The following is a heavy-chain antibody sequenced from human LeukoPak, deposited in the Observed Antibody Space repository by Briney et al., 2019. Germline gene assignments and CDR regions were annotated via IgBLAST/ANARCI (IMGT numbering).Heavy chain of an antibody. CDR2: ISYDGSNK. J-gene: IGHJ3*02. CDR3: AKDQGRVVVAATAFDI. V-gene: IGHV3-30*18. D-gene: IGHD2-15*01. CDR1: GFTFSSYG. Sequence: PGGSLRPSCAASGFTFSSYGMHWVRQAPGKGLEWVAVISYDGSNKYYADSVKGRFTISRDNSKNTLYLQMNSLRAEDTAVYYCAKDQGRVVVAATAFDIWGQGTMVTVSS.